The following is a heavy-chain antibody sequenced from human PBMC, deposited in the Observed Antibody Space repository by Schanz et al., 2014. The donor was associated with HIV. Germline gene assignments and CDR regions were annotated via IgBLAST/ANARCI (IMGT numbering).Heavy chain of an antibody. V-gene: IGHV3-74*01. CDR1: GFTFSSYG. CDR3: ARDYRFLQEYYYGMDV. CDR2: INSDGSST. Sequence: VQLVASGGGLIQPGGSLRLSCAASGFTFSSYGMHWVRQAPGKGLVWVSRINSDGSSTTYADYVKGRFTISRDNAKNTLYLQMNSLRAEDTAVYYCARDYRFLQEYYYGMDVWGQGTTVSVS. J-gene: IGHJ6*02. D-gene: IGHD3-3*01.